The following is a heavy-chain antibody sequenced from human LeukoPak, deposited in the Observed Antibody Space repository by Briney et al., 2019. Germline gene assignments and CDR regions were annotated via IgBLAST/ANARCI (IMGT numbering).Heavy chain of an antibody. Sequence: SETLSFTCTVSGYSISSGYYWGWIRQPPGKGLEWIGSIYHSGSTYYNPSLKSRVTISVDTSKNQFSLKLSSVTAADTAVYYCARPTAGEIDYWGQGTLVTVSS. CDR1: GYSISSGYY. CDR3: ARPTAGEIDY. D-gene: IGHD3-10*01. V-gene: IGHV4-38-2*02. J-gene: IGHJ4*02. CDR2: IYHSGST.